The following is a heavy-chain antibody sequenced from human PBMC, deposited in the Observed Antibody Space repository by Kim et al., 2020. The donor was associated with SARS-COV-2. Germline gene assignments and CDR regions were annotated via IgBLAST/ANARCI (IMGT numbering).Heavy chain of an antibody. Sequence: SETLSLTCAVYGGSFSGYYWSWIRQPPGKGLEWIGEINHSGSTKYNPSLKSRVTISVDTSKNQFSLKLSSVTAADTAVYYCARPGGLEMATPHYGMDVWGQGTTVTVSS. J-gene: IGHJ6*02. D-gene: IGHD5-12*01. CDR3: ARPGGLEMATPHYGMDV. V-gene: IGHV4-34*01. CDR2: INHSGST. CDR1: GGSFSGYY.